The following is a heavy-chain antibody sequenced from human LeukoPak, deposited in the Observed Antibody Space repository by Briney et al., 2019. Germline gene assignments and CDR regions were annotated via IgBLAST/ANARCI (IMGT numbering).Heavy chain of an antibody. J-gene: IGHJ4*02. CDR2: MYYSGST. CDR1: GGSISSSTYY. CDR3: ARGSDYGANLIDY. D-gene: IGHD4-23*01. V-gene: IGHV4-39*07. Sequence: SETLSLTCNVSGGSISSSTYYWGWIRQPPGKGLEWIGSMYYSGSTYYNPSLKSRVTISVDTSKNQLSLKLTSVTAADTAVYYCARGSDYGANLIDYWGQGTLVTVSS.